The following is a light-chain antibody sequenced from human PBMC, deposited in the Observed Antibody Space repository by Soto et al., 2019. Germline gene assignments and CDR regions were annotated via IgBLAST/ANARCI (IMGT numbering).Light chain of an antibody. CDR1: QRISSW. CDR3: QQYTSYWP. J-gene: IGKJ1*01. V-gene: IGKV1-5*01. CDR2: AAS. Sequence: DIRMTQSPSTLSASVGDRVTITCRASQRISSWLAWYQQKPWKAPKLLSYAASSLERGVQSRFRGSGYGKDFPFRNRYMQPEDYRNCFLQQYTSYWPFGQGTKEEI.